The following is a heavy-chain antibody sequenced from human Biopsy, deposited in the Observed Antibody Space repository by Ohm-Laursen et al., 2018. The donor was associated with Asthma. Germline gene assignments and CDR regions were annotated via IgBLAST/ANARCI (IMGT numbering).Heavy chain of an antibody. J-gene: IGHJ4*02. Sequence: SVKVSCKSLGGTFNTYVIGWVRQAPGQGLEWMGGINSVFGTTTYPQKFQDRVTITADDSTSAVYMELSSLRSEDTAVYYCARKAGSCISSTCYSLDFWGQGTLVTVSS. CDR2: INSVFGTT. CDR3: ARKAGSCISSTCYSLDF. CDR1: GGTFNTYV. V-gene: IGHV1-69*13. D-gene: IGHD2-15*01.